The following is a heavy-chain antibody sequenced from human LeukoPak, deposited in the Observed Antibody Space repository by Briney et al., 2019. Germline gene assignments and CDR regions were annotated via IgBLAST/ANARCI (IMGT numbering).Heavy chain of an antibody. Sequence: PSETLSLTCAVSGGSISSSNWWSWVRQPPGKGLEWIGEIYHSGSTNYNPSLKSRVTISVDKSKNQFSLKLSSVTAADTAVYYCARAGEGQELDEDYWRQATLVTVP. CDR2: IYHSGST. CDR3: ARAGEGQELDEDY. J-gene: IGHJ4*02. V-gene: IGHV4-4*02. D-gene: IGHD6-13*01. CDR1: GGSISSSNW.